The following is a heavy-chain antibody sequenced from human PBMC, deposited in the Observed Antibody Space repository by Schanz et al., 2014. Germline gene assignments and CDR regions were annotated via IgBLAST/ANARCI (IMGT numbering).Heavy chain of an antibody. D-gene: IGHD3-10*01. J-gene: IGHJ3*02. CDR3: AKGRFGELSAFDI. V-gene: IGHV3-48*01. CDR1: GITFSSHS. CDR2: ITYNGGTI. Sequence: EVQLVESGGGLVQPGRSLRLSCAASGITFSSHSFNWVRQAPGKGLEWISYITYNGGTIYYADSVKGRFTISRDNAKNTLYLQMNSLRAEDTAVYYCAKGRFGELSAFDIWGQGTMVTVSS.